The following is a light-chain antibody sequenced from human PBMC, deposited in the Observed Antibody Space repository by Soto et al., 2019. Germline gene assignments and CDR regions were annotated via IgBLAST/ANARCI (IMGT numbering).Light chain of an antibody. CDR2: AAS. CDR1: QSISAW. V-gene: IGKV1-5*01. J-gene: IGKJ3*01. CDR3: QQYYSFPLT. Sequence: DIQMTQSPSTLSASVGDRVAITCWASQSISAWLAWYQQKPGKAPELLIYAASTLQSGVPSRFSGSGSGTDFTLTISCLQSEDFATYYCQQYYSFPLTFGPGTKVDIK.